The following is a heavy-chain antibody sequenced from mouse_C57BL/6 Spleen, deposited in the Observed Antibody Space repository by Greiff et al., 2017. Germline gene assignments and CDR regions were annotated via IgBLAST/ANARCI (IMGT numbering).Heavy chain of an antibody. Sequence: VKLMESGPELVKPGASVKISCKASGYAFSSSWMNWVKQRPGKGLEWIGRIYPGDGDTNYNGKFKGKATLTADKSSSTAYMQLSSLTSEDSAVYFCARVGTHYFDYWGQGTTLTVSS. CDR1: GYAFSSSW. J-gene: IGHJ2*01. CDR2: IYPGDGDT. V-gene: IGHV1-82*01. CDR3: ARVGTHYFDY. D-gene: IGHD4-1*01.